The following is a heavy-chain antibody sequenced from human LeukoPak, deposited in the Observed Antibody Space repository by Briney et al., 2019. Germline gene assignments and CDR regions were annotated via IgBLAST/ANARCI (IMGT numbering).Heavy chain of an antibody. Sequence: GGSLRLSCAASGFTVSSNYMSWVRQAPGKGLEWVSIIYSGGSTYYADSVKGRFTISRHNSKNTLYLQMNSLRAEDTAVYYCAREVGGSAFDVWGQGTMVTVSS. J-gene: IGHJ3*01. D-gene: IGHD3-16*01. CDR3: AREVGGSAFDV. CDR1: GFTVSSNY. CDR2: IYSGGST. V-gene: IGHV3-53*04.